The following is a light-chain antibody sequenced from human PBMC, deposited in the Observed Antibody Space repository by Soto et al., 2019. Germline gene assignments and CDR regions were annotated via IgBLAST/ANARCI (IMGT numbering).Light chain of an antibody. CDR3: SSYTSSTTDV. J-gene: IGLJ1*01. Sequence: QSVLTQPASVSGSPGQSITISCTGTSSDVGRYNFVSWYQQHPGKAPKLMIYDVNNRPSGVSNRFSGSKSDNTASLTISGLQAEDEADYYCSSYTSSTTDVFGTGTKVTVL. CDR1: SSDVGRYNF. V-gene: IGLV2-14*01. CDR2: DVN.